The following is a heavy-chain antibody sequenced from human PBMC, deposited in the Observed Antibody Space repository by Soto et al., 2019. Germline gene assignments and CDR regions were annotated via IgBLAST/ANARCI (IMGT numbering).Heavy chain of an antibody. D-gene: IGHD3-3*01. Sequence: SETLSLTCTVSGGSISSSSYYWGWIRQPPGKGLEWIGSIYYSGSTYYNPSLKSRVTISVDTSKNQFSLKLSSVTAADTAVYYCARDPRITIFGVVTPYGMDVWGQGATVTVSS. V-gene: IGHV4-39*02. CDR2: IYYSGST. J-gene: IGHJ6*02. CDR1: GGSISSSSYY. CDR3: ARDPRITIFGVVTPYGMDV.